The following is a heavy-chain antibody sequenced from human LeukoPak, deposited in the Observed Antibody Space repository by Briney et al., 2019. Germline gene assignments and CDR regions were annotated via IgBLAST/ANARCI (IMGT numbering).Heavy chain of an antibody. D-gene: IGHD3-22*01. CDR3: AKDITMIVDFDY. CDR2: ISYDGSNK. J-gene: IGHJ4*02. V-gene: IGHV3-30*18. CDR1: GFTFSSYG. Sequence: GGSLRLSCAASGFTFSSYGIHWVRQAPGKGLEWVAVISYDGSNKYYADSVKGRFTISRDNSKNTLYLQMNSLRAEDTAVYYCAKDITMIVDFDYWGQGTLVTVSS.